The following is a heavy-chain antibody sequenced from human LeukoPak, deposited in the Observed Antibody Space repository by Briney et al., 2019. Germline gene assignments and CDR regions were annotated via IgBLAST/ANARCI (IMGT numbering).Heavy chain of an antibody. CDR3: ARLLETYDYVWGSYGFDS. CDR1: GFTFDDSV. CDR2: INWNGGST. D-gene: IGHD3-16*01. Sequence: GGSLRLSCAASGFTFDDSVMSWVRQAPGKGLEWVSGINWNGGSTGYADSVKGRFTISRDNAKNSLYLQMNGLRAEDTAVFYCARLLETYDYVWGSYGFDSWGQGTLVTVSS. V-gene: IGHV3-20*04. J-gene: IGHJ4*02.